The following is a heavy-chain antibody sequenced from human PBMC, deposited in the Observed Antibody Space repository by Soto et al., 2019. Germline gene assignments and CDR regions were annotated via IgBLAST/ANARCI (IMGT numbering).Heavy chain of an antibody. CDR2: LNSDGTSA. Sequence: EVQLVESGGGLVQPGGSLRLSCAGSGFTFSSNWMHWVRQDPGKGLVWVSRLNSDGTSASYADSVKGRFTISRDNAQNTLFLQMNSLTAEDTALYYCARGPSGWFGFDYWGQRTLVTVSS. J-gene: IGHJ4*02. D-gene: IGHD6-19*01. V-gene: IGHV3-74*01. CDR3: ARGPSGWFGFDY. CDR1: GFTFSSNW.